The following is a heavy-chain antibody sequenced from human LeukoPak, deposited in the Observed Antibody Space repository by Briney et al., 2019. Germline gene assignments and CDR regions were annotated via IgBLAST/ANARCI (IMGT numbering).Heavy chain of an antibody. J-gene: IGHJ6*03. D-gene: IGHD6-19*01. Sequence: GESLKISCQGSGYSFTTYWIGWVRQMPGKGLEWMGIIYPGDSDTRYSPSFQGQVTISADKSISTVYLQWSSLKASDTAMYYCAKYSSGWYPTYYYMDVWGKGTTVTVSS. CDR3: AKYSSGWYPTYYYMDV. CDR1: GYSFTTYW. V-gene: IGHV5-51*01. CDR2: IYPGDSDT.